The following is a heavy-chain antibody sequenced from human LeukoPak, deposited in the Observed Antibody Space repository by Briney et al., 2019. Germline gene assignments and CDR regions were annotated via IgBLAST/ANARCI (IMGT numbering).Heavy chain of an antibody. D-gene: IGHD3-16*01. J-gene: IGHJ4*02. CDR2: INPNTGGT. CDR1: GYTSTGFY. Sequence: ASVKVSCKASGYTSTGFYMHWVRQAPGQGLEWLGWINPNTGGTIYAQKFQGRVTMTRDTSIRTAYMELSSLRSDDTAIYYCARDSNAWSGGEYWGQGTLVTVSS. CDR3: ARDSNAWSGGEY. V-gene: IGHV1-2*02.